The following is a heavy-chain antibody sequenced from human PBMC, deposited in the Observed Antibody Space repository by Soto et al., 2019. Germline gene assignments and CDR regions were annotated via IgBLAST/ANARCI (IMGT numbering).Heavy chain of an antibody. J-gene: IGHJ6*02. V-gene: IGHV3-23*01. CDR1: GFTFSTYA. D-gene: IGHD2-2*01. CDR2: ISGNLSTT. Sequence: GGSLRLSCAASGFTFSTYAMTWVRQAPGKGLEWVSAISGNLSTTFYADSVRGRFTISRDNSKNMLFLHMHSLRAEDSAVYYCSIIIIPAADYYYGMDVWGQGTTVTV. CDR3: SIIIIPAADYYYGMDV.